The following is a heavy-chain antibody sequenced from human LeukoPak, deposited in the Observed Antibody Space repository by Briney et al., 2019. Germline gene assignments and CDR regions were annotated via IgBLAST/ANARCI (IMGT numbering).Heavy chain of an antibody. CDR3: ARGRSTGTTGIDAFDI. Sequence: GGSLRLSCAASGFTFSSYSMNWVRQAPGKGLEWVSSISSSSSYIYYADSVKGRFTVSRDNAKNSLYLQMNSLRAEDTAVYYCARGRSTGTTGIDAFDIWGQGTMVTVSS. J-gene: IGHJ3*02. D-gene: IGHD1-7*01. V-gene: IGHV3-21*01. CDR1: GFTFSSYS. CDR2: ISSSSSYI.